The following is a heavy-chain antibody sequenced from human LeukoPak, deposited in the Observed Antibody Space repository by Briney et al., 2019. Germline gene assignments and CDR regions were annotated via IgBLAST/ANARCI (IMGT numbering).Heavy chain of an antibody. J-gene: IGHJ4*02. CDR3: AKIHVWWPSFDY. V-gene: IGHV5-51*01. CDR2: IYPGDSDI. D-gene: IGHD4/OR15-4a*01. CDR1: GYSFTSYW. Sequence: GASLQISCKGSGYSFTSYWIGWGRQMPGKGLEWMGIIYPGDSDIRYSPSFQGQVPISADKSISTAYLQWSSLKASDTAMYYCAKIHVWWPSFDYWGQGTLVTVSS.